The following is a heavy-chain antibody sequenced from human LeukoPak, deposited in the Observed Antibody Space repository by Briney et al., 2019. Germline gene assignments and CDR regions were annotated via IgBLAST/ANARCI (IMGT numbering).Heavy chain of an antibody. J-gene: IGHJ4*02. V-gene: IGHV4-39*07. CDR3: ARETLSSSVDY. D-gene: IGHD6-6*01. Sequence: SETLCLTCTVSGGSISSSSYYWGWIRQPPGKGLEWIGSIYYSGSTYYNPSLKSRVTISVDTSKNQFSLKLSSVTAADTAVYYCARETLSSSVDYWGQGTLVTVSS. CDR1: GGSISSSSYY. CDR2: IYYSGST.